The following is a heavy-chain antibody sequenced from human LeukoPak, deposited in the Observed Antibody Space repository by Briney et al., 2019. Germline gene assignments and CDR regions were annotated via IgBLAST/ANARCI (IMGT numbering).Heavy chain of an antibody. Sequence: PSETLSLTCTVSGGSISTSSYYWGWIRQPPGQGLEWIGNINYSGSTYYNPSLKRRVTISVDTSKNQFSLKLSSVTAADTTVYYCARLPSSGWYWVYWGQGALVTVSS. CDR3: ARLPSSGWYWVY. J-gene: IGHJ4*02. V-gene: IGHV4-39*01. CDR1: GGSISTSSYY. CDR2: INYSGST. D-gene: IGHD6-19*01.